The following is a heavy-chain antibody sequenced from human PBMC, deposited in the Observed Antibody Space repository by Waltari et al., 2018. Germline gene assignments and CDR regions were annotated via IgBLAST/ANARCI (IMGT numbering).Heavy chain of an antibody. CDR2: IYPGDSDT. D-gene: IGHD3-10*01. V-gene: IGHV5-51*01. CDR1: GYSFTSYW. J-gene: IGHJ3*02. CDR3: ARRTMVRGEILDAFDI. Sequence: EVQLVQSGAEVKKPGESLKISCKGSGYSFTSYWIGWVRQMPGKGLEWMGIIYPGDSDTRYSPSFQGQVTISADKSISTAYLQWSSLKASDTAMYYCARRTMVRGEILDAFDIWGQGTMVTVSS.